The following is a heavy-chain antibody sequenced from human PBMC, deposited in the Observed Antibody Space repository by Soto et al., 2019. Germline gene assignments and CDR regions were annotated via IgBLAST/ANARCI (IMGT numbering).Heavy chain of an antibody. D-gene: IGHD6-13*01. CDR3: ARDLLAPSSWYPYNWFDP. Sequence: ETLSLTCTVSGGSISSYYWSWIRQPAGKGLEWIGRIYTSGSTNYNPSLKSRVTMSVDTSKNQFSLKLSSVTAADTAVYYCARDLLAPSSWYPYNWFDPWGQGTLVTVS. CDR1: GGSISSYY. CDR2: IYTSGST. V-gene: IGHV4-4*07. J-gene: IGHJ5*02.